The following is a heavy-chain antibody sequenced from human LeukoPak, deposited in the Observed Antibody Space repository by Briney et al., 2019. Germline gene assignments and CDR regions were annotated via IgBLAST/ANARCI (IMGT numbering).Heavy chain of an antibody. CDR1: GFTFSSYA. V-gene: IGHV3-30-3*01. J-gene: IGHJ4*02. CDR2: ISYDGSNK. Sequence: PGGSLRLSCAASGFTFSSYAMHWVRQAPGKGLEWVAVISYDGSNKYYADSVKGRFTISRDNSKDTLYLQMNSLSAEDTAVYYCVKVAVQTQVVPAAIFFDYWGQGTLVTVSS. D-gene: IGHD2-2*01. CDR3: VKVAVQTQVVPAAIFFDY.